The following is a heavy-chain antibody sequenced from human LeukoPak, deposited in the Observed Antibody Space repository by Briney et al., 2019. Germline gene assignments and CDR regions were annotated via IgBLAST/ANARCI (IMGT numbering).Heavy chain of an antibody. CDR3: ARVSSGSYLGYFDY. J-gene: IGHJ4*02. Sequence: VASVKVSCKASGYTFTSYGISWVRQAPGQGLEWMGWISAYNGNTNYAQKLQGRVTMTTDTSTSTAYMELRSLRSDDTAVYYCARVSSGSYLGYFDYWGQGTLVTVSS. D-gene: IGHD1-26*01. CDR1: GYTFTSYG. CDR2: ISAYNGNT. V-gene: IGHV1-18*01.